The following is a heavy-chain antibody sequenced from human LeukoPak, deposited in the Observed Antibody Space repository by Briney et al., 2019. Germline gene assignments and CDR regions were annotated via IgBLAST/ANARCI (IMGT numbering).Heavy chain of an antibody. V-gene: IGHV3-11*01. J-gene: IGHJ4*02. CDR3: ARLPYYFDR. CDR2: ISGSGDVI. Sequence: PGGSLRLSCAASGLTFSDYYMSWIRQTPGKGLEWVSYISGSGDVIYYADSVKGRFTISRDNAKNLVYLQMDSLRAEDTAVYSCARLPYYFDRWGQGTLVTVSS. CDR1: GLTFSDYY.